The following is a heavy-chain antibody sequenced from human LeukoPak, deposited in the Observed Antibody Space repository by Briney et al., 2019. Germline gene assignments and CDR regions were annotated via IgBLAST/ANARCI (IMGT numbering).Heavy chain of an antibody. CDR2: IYYSGST. V-gene: IGHV4-59*08. J-gene: IGHJ3*02. CDR1: GGSISSYY. D-gene: IGHD3-3*01. CDR3: ARLANYDFWRGPYPHDAFDI. Sequence: PSETLSLTCTVSGGSISSYYWSWIRQPPGTRLEWIGYIYYSGSTNYNPSLKSRVTISVDTSKNQFSLKVTSVTAADTAVFYCARLANYDFWRGPYPHDAFDIWGQGTMVTVSS.